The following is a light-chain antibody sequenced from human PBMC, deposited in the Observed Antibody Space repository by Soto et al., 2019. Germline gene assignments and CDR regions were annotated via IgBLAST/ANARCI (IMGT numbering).Light chain of an antibody. CDR1: QSIKNW. J-gene: IGKJ5*01. V-gene: IGKV1-5*01. CDR2: DAS. Sequence: DIQITQSPSTLSASVGDSVTITCRASQSIKNWLAWYQQKPGTAPKLLLYDASTLESGVPSRFSGSGSGTEFTLTIRRLEPEDFAVYYCQHYSSSPPAITFGQGTRLEIK. CDR3: QHYSSSPPAIT.